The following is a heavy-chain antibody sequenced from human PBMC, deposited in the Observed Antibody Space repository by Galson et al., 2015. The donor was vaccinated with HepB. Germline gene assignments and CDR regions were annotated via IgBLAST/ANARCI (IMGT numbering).Heavy chain of an antibody. CDR3: ATDSGSYLAPAWDY. CDR2: FDPEDGET. CDR1: GYTLTELS. Sequence: SVKVSCKVSGYTLTELSMHWVRQAPGKGLEWMGGFDPEDGETIYAQKFQGRVTMTEDTSTDTAYMELSSLRSEDTAVYYCATDSGSYLAPAWDYWGQGTLVTVSS. D-gene: IGHD1-26*01. V-gene: IGHV1-24*01. J-gene: IGHJ4*02.